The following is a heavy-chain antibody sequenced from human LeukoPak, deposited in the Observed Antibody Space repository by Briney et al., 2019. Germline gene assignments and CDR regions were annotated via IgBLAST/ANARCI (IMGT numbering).Heavy chain of an antibody. CDR1: GYSFTSYW. D-gene: IGHD3-10*01. CDR2: IDPSDSYT. Sequence: GESLRISCKGSGYSFTSYWISWVRQMPVKGLEWMGRIDPSDSYTNYSPSFQVHVTISADKSISTAYLQWSSLKASDTAMYYCARSVEGVGELLNAFDIWGQGTIVTVSS. CDR3: ARSVEGVGELLNAFDI. J-gene: IGHJ3*02. V-gene: IGHV5-10-1*01.